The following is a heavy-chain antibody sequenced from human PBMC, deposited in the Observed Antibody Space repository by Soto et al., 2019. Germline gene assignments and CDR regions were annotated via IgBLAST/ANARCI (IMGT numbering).Heavy chain of an antibody. Sequence: QVQLQESGPGLVKPSQTLSLTCTVSGGSISSGDYYWSWIRQPPGKGLEWIGYIYYSGSTYYNPSLKSRVTISVDTSKNQFSLKLRSVNAADTAVYYCARDHYVYDILTGYGYYYGMDVWGQGTTVTVSS. J-gene: IGHJ6*02. CDR2: IYYSGST. CDR1: GGSISSGDYY. D-gene: IGHD3-9*01. CDR3: ARDHYVYDILTGYGYYYGMDV. V-gene: IGHV4-30-4*01.